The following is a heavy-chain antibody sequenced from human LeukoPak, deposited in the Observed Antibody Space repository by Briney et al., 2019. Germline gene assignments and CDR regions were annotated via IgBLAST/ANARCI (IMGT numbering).Heavy chain of an antibody. CDR3: ARDTRAIVVVPAARNWFDP. D-gene: IGHD2-2*01. Sequence: ASVKVSCKASGYTFTSYYMHWVRQAPGQGLEWMGIINPSGGSTSYAQKFQGRVTMTRDTSTSTVYMELSSLRSEYTAVYYCARDTRAIVVVPAARNWFDPWGQGTLVTVSS. CDR1: GYTFTSYY. J-gene: IGHJ5*02. V-gene: IGHV1-46*01. CDR2: INPSGGST.